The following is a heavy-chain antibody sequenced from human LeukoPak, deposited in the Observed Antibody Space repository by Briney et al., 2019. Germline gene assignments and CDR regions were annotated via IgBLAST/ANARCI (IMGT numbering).Heavy chain of an antibody. J-gene: IGHJ4*02. CDR2: ISWNNGSI. Sequence: KAGGSLRLSCAASGFTFDDYAMHWVRQARGKGLEWVSGISWNNGSIGYADSVKGRFTISRDNAKNSLYLQMNSLRAEDTALYYCAKEKQKPYSTSFDSWGQGTLVAVSS. CDR1: GFTFDDYA. V-gene: IGHV3-9*01. CDR3: AKEKQKPYSTSFDS. D-gene: IGHD6-13*01.